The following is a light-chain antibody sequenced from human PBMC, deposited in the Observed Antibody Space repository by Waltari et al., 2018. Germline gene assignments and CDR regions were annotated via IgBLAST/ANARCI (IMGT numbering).Light chain of an antibody. CDR3: SSYTGSNSFV. J-gene: IGLJ1*01. V-gene: IGLV2-8*01. CDR1: NRDVGGYNY. Sequence: QSALTQPPSASGSLGQSVAISCTGTNRDVGGYNYVSWYQQPPGHPPKLMIHEVSKRPSGVPDRFSGSKSGNTASLTVSGLQAEDEADYYCSSYTGSNSFVFGTGTKVTVL. CDR2: EVS.